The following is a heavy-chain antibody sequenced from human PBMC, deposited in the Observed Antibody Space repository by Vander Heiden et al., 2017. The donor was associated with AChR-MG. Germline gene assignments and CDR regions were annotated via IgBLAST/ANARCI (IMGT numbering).Heavy chain of an antibody. D-gene: IGHD6-13*01. CDR3: ARGIVAAAGTLAGTYYYYYMDV. J-gene: IGHJ6*03. Sequence: QVQLQQWGAGLLKPSETLSLTCAVYGGSFSGYSWSWIRQPPGKGLEWIGEINHSGSTNYNPSLKSRVTISVDTSKNQFSLKLSSVTAADTAVYYCARGIVAAAGTLAGTYYYYYMDVWGKGTTVTVSS. CDR1: GGSFSGYS. V-gene: IGHV4-34*01. CDR2: INHSGST.